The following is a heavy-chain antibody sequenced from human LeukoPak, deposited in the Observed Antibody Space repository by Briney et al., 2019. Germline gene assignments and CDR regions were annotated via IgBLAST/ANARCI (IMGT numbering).Heavy chain of an antibody. J-gene: IGHJ5*02. D-gene: IGHD6-19*01. CDR3: VRELAVTGTYFDP. Sequence: GGSLRLSCAASGFSISTNWMHWVRQAPGEGLVWVSRINRDGSVIQYGDSVKGRFTISRDNAKNTLYLQLNSLGAEDTAVYYCVRELAVTGTYFDPWGQGTLVTASS. V-gene: IGHV3-74*01. CDR2: INRDGSVI. CDR1: GFSISTNW.